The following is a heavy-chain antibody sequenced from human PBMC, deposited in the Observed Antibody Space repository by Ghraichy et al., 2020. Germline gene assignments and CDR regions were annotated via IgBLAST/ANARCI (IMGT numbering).Heavy chain of an antibody. CDR1: GASISTYY. CDR2: ISYSGST. J-gene: IGHJ4*02. D-gene: IGHD1-26*01. CDR3: ARVGHSGSDYGHLDY. Sequence: SETLSLTCTVSGASISTYYWSWIRQPPGKGLEWIGYISYSGSTNYNPSLKSRVTISEDTSKNQFSLKLTSVTAADTALYYCARVGHSGSDYGHLDYWGQGTLVTVSS. V-gene: IGHV4-59*01.